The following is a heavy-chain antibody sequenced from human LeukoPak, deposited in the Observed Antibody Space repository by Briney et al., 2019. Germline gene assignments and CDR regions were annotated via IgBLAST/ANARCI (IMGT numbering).Heavy chain of an antibody. CDR3: ARGTVAVNYYYYGMDV. CDR2: ISAYNGNT. Sequence: GASVKVSCKASGYTFTSYGISWVRQAPGQGLEWMGWISAYNGNTNYAQKLQGRVTMTTDTSTSTAYTELRSLRSDDTAVYYCARGTVAVNYYYYGMDVWSQVTTVTVSS. J-gene: IGHJ6*02. D-gene: IGHD6-19*01. V-gene: IGHV1-18*01. CDR1: GYTFTSYG.